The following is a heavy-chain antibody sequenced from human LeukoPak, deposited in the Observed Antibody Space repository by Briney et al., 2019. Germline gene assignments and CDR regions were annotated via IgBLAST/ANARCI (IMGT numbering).Heavy chain of an antibody. J-gene: IGHJ3*02. V-gene: IGHV3-48*03. CDR1: GFTFRSYE. CDR2: ISSSGSTK. CDR3: HYDSSGHDAFDI. D-gene: IGHD3-22*01. Sequence: PGGSLRLSCAASGFTFRSYEMNWVRQAPGKGLEWVSSISSSGSTKYYADSLKGRFTISRANARNSLYLQMNSLRAEDTAVYYCHYDSSGHDAFDIWGQGTMVTVSS.